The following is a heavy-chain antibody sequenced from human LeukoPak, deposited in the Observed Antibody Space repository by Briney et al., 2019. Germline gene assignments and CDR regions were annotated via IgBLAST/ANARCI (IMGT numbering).Heavy chain of an antibody. J-gene: IGHJ4*02. Sequence: PGGSLRLSCAASGFTFSSYGMHWVRQAPGKGLEWVAFIRYDGSKKYYADSVKGRFTISRDNSKNTLYLQMNSLRAEDTAVYYCAKDDGLIWGQGTLVTVSS. V-gene: IGHV3-30*02. CDR2: IRYDGSKK. CDR3: AKDDGLI. CDR1: GFTFSSYG. D-gene: IGHD3/OR15-3a*01.